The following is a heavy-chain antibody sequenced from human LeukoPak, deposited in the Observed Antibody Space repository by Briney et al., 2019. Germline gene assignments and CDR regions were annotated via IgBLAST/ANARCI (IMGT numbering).Heavy chain of an antibody. Sequence: ASVKVSCKASGYTFTSYYMHWVRQAPGQGLEWXXIINPSGGSTSYAQKFQGRVTMTRDTSTSTVYMELSSLRSEDTAVYYCARESITMVRGVIEGFDPWGQGTLVTVSS. D-gene: IGHD3-10*01. CDR1: GYTFTSYY. CDR3: ARESITMVRGVIEGFDP. CDR2: INPSGGST. J-gene: IGHJ5*02. V-gene: IGHV1-46*01.